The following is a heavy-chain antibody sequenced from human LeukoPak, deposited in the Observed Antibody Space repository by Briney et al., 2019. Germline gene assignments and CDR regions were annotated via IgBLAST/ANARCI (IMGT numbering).Heavy chain of an antibody. CDR2: ISASGGST. J-gene: IGHJ4*02. CDR1: GFTFSSSA. CDR3: LRDLNWSLDQ. V-gene: IGHV3-23*01. D-gene: IGHD1-20*01. Sequence: GGSLRLSCAASGFTFSSSAMSWVRQVPGKGLEWVSGISASGGSTYYADSVRGRFTISRDNSKNTLYVQMNSLRAEDTAVYYCLRDLNWSLDQWGQGTLVTVSS.